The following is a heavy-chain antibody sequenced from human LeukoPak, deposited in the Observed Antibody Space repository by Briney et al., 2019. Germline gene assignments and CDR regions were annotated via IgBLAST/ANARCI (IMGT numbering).Heavy chain of an antibody. CDR3: ARDPPAPMVRGVIITGNWFDP. V-gene: IGHV3-11*04. CDR1: GFTFSDYY. J-gene: IGHJ5*02. D-gene: IGHD3-10*01. CDR2: ISSSGSTI. Sequence: GGSLRLSCAASGFTFSDYYMSWIRQAPGKGLEWVSYISSSGSTIYYADSVKGRFTISRDNAKNSLYLQMNSLRAEDTAVYYCARDPPAPMVRGVIITGNWFDPWGQGTLVAVSS.